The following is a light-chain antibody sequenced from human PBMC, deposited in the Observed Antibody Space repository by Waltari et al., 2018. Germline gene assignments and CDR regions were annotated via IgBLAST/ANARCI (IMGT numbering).Light chain of an antibody. CDR2: AAS. CDR3: QQVNSHPLT. Sequence: DIRLTQSPSFLSASVGDRVTITCRASQDISSYLAWYQQKPGKAPKLLIYAASTLQSGVSSSFRGSGFGTEFTLTISSLQTEDFATYYCQQVNSHPLTFGGGTKVEIE. V-gene: IGKV1-9*01. CDR1: QDISSY. J-gene: IGKJ4*01.